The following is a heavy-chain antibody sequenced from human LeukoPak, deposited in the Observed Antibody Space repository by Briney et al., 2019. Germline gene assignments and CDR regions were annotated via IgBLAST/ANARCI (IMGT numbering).Heavy chain of an antibody. D-gene: IGHD2-2*01. V-gene: IGHV4-38-2*01. Sequence: SETLSLTCAVSGYPISSGYYWGWIRQPPGKGLEWIGSIYHSGSTYYNPSLKSRVTISVDTSKNQFSLKLSSVTAADTAVYYCARQSGPAAIYYYYYMDVWGKGTTVTVSS. CDR3: ARQSGPAAIYYYYYMDV. CDR2: IYHSGST. CDR1: GYPISSGYY. J-gene: IGHJ6*03.